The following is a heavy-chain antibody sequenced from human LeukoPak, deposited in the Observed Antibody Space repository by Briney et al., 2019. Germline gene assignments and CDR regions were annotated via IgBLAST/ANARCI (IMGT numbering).Heavy chain of an antibody. Sequence: GGSLRLSCAASGFTFSNAWMSWVRQAPGKGLEWVGRIKSKTDGGTTDYAAPVKGRFTISRDDSKNTLYLQMNSLKTEDTAVYYCTTSSFWSGYYNEFDYWGQGTLVTVSS. CDR2: IKSKTDGGTT. CDR3: TTSSFWSGYYNEFDY. J-gene: IGHJ4*02. D-gene: IGHD3-3*01. V-gene: IGHV3-15*01. CDR1: GFTFSNAW.